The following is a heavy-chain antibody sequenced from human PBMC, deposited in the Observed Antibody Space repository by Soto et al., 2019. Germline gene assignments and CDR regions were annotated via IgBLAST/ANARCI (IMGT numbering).Heavy chain of an antibody. D-gene: IGHD4-17*01. V-gene: IGHV4-30-2*01. CDR3: ARNPTV. J-gene: IGHJ1*01. Sequence: SATLSLTCALIRYSISSGGYSWSWIRQPPGKGLEWIGYIYHSGSTYYNPSLKSRVTISVDRSKNQFSLKLSSVTAADTAVYYCARNPTVWGQG. CDR1: RYSISSGGYS. CDR2: IYHSGST.